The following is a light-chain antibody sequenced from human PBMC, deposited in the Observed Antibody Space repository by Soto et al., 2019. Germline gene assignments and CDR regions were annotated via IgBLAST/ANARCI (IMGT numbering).Light chain of an antibody. CDR3: LQTYSTPRT. J-gene: IGKJ1*01. Sequence: DIQMTQSPSSLSASVGDRVTITCRTSQNINKYLSWYQQKPGKAPKLLIYATSTLQSGVQSRFSGSGSGTDFTLTISTLQPEDFATYYCLQTYSTPRTFGQGTKVDIK. V-gene: IGKV1-39*01. CDR1: QNINKY. CDR2: ATS.